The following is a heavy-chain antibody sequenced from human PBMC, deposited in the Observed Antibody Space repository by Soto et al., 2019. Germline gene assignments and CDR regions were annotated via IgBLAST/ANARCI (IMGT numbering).Heavy chain of an antibody. V-gene: IGHV3-30*18. CDR2: ISYDGSDN. D-gene: IGHD3-3*02. CDR3: ANPVHLWLYYFDY. CDR1: GFTFSSFD. J-gene: IGHJ4*02. Sequence: QVQLVESVGGVDKPGRSLRLSCAASGFTFSSFDMHWVRQAPGKWLEWVAVISYDGSDNYYADSVKGRFTISRDNSKNTLFLQMNSLRAEDTSVYYCANPVHLWLYYFDYWGQGTLVTVSS.